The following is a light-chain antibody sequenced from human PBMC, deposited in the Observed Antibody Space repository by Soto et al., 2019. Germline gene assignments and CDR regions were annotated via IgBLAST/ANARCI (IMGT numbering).Light chain of an antibody. Sequence: QSALTQPPSVSGAPGQRVTISCTGSSSNIGTGYDVHWYQQLPGTAPKLLIYANSNRPSGVPDRFSGSKSGTSASLAITGLQADDEADYYCQSYDSSLSGYVFGTGTKVTVL. J-gene: IGLJ1*01. CDR1: SSNIGTGYD. CDR2: ANS. CDR3: QSYDSSLSGYV. V-gene: IGLV1-40*01.